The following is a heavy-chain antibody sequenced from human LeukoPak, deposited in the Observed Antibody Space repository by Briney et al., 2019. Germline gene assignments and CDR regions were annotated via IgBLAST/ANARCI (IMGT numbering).Heavy chain of an antibody. CDR2: IYHSGST. CDR1: GGSISSGGYS. CDR3: ARIPFYDSSGYYNGRYYYYGMDV. V-gene: IGHV4-30-2*01. D-gene: IGHD3-22*01. Sequence: ASETLSLTCAVSGGSISSGGYSWSWIRQPPGKGLEWIGYIYHSGSTYYNPSLKSRVTISVDRSKNQFSLKLSSVTAADTAVYYCARIPFYDSSGYYNGRYYYYGMDVWGQGTTVTVSS. J-gene: IGHJ6*02.